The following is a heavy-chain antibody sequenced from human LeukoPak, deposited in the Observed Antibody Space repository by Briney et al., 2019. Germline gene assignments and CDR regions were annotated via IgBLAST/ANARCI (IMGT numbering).Heavy chain of an antibody. CDR3: ARVGGGTYGYDAFDI. Sequence: PSETLSLTCAVHDGSFSDYYWCWIRQPPGKGLEWIGEISHSGSTNYNPSLKSRVTISVDTSKNQFSLRLSSVTAADTAVYYCARVGGGTYGYDAFDIWGQGTMVTVSS. J-gene: IGHJ3*02. V-gene: IGHV4-34*01. D-gene: IGHD1-26*01. CDR2: ISHSGST. CDR1: DGSFSDYY.